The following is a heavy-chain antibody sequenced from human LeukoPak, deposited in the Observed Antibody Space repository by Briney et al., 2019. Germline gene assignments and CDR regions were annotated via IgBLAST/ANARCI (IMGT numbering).Heavy chain of an antibody. Sequence: PGGSLRLSCAASGFSFSTYWMTWVRQAPGKGLEWVANIKQDGSEKNYVDSVKGRFTISRDNVKNSVYLQMNSLRGEDTAVYYCAYTMMEGFDIWGQGTLVTVSS. D-gene: IGHD3-22*01. J-gene: IGHJ3*02. V-gene: IGHV3-7*02. CDR3: AYTMMEGFDI. CDR1: GFSFSTYW. CDR2: IKQDGSEK.